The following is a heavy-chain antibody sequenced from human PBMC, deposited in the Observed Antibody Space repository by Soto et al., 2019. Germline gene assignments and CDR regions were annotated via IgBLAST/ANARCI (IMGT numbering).Heavy chain of an antibody. CDR2: ISGSDGRT. J-gene: IGHJ4*02. V-gene: IGHV3-23*01. CDR3: AKGAWLDY. Sequence: EVQLLESGGGLVQPVGSLRLSCLASGFTFITFDMSWVRQAPGKGLEWVSEISGSDGRTYYADSVNRRFTISRDNSKNTLYLQMNSLRAEDTAVYYCAKGAWLDYWGQGILVTVSS. D-gene: IGHD3-9*01. CDR1: GFTFITFD.